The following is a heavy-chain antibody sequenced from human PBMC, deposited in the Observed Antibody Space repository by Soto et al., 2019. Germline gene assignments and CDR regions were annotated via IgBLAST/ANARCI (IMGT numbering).Heavy chain of an antibody. D-gene: IGHD3-3*01. J-gene: IGHJ4*02. CDR1: GVSISTYY. CDR3: ARQIGDDPFDS. V-gene: IGHV4-59*08. CDR2: IYRTGST. Sequence: SETLSLTCTVSGVSISTYYWNWIRKSPGKGLEWIGYIYRTGSTHYNPSLNSRAAISLDTSRNRFSLKLNSVTAADTAVYFCARQIGDDPFDSWGQGTLVTVSS.